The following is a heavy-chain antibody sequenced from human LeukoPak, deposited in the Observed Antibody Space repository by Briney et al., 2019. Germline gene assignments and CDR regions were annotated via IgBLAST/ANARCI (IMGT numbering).Heavy chain of an antibody. Sequence: GGSLRLSCAVSGFTFSIYVMHWVRQAPGKGLEWVAVISSDGSHKYWADSVKGRFTISRDNSKNTVYLQMNSLRAEDTAVYYCAKGSIDWYYFDYWGQGTLVTVSS. CDR2: ISSDGSHK. D-gene: IGHD3-9*01. CDR1: GFTFSIYV. CDR3: AKGSIDWYYFDY. J-gene: IGHJ4*02. V-gene: IGHV3-30*04.